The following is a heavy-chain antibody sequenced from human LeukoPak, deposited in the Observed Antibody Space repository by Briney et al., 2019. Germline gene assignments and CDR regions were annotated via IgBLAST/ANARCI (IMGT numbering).Heavy chain of an antibody. CDR1: GYTFTSYG. CDR2: INPSGGST. J-gene: IGHJ6*03. CDR3: AREHSWFGELVSVYYYYMDV. V-gene: IGHV1-46*01. Sequence: GASVKVSCKASGYTFTSYGISWVRQAPGQGLEWMGIINPSGGSTSYAQKFQGRVTMTRDRSTSTVYMEMSRLRSEDTAVYCCAREHSWFGELVSVYYYYMDVWGKGTTVTVSS. D-gene: IGHD3-10*01.